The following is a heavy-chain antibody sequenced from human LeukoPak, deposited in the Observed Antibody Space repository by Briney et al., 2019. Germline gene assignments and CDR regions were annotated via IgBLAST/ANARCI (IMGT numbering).Heavy chain of an antibody. J-gene: IGHJ4*02. Sequence: PRGSLRLSCAASGFTFSSYAMSWVRQAPGKGLEWVSAISGSGGSTYYADSVKGRFTISRDNSKNTLYLQMNSLRAEDTAVYYCANRDDYGDPSHIDYWGQGTLVTVSS. CDR3: ANRDDYGDPSHIDY. V-gene: IGHV3-23*01. CDR1: GFTFSSYA. CDR2: ISGSGGST. D-gene: IGHD4-17*01.